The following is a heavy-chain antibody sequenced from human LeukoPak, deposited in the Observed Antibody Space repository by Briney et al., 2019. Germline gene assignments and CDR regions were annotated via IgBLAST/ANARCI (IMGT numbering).Heavy chain of an antibody. CDR2: IIPIFGTA. D-gene: IGHD3-10*01. CDR3: ARPRSPITMVRGVICGMDV. CDR1: GGTFSSYA. V-gene: IGHV1-69*13. Sequence: ASVKVSCKASGGTFSSYAISWVRQAPGQGPEWMGGIIPIFGTANYAQKFQGRVTITADESTSTAYMELSSLRSEDTAVYYCARPRSPITMVRGVICGMDVWGQGTTVTVSS. J-gene: IGHJ6*02.